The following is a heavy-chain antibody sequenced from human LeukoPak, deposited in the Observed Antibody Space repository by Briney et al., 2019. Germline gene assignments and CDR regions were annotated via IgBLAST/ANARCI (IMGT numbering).Heavy chain of an antibody. D-gene: IGHD2-2*01. Sequence: GGSLRLSCAASGFTFSSYWMSWVRQAPGKGLEWVANIKQDATEQYYVESAKGRFTISRDNTKDSLYLQVNSLRAEDTAVYYCARFHYCSSTNCYPRHFDYWGQGTLVTVPS. CDR1: GFTFSSYW. CDR2: IKQDATEQ. J-gene: IGHJ4*02. V-gene: IGHV3-7*01. CDR3: ARFHYCSSTNCYPRHFDY.